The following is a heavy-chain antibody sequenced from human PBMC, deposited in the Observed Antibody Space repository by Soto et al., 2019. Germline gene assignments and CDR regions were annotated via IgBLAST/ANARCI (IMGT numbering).Heavy chain of an antibody. D-gene: IGHD4-17*01. J-gene: IGHJ4*02. CDR3: AILSTVTTTTSDY. V-gene: IGHV3-30*03. CDR1: GFSFTSFG. Sequence: GGSLRLSCAASGFSFTSFGIHWVRQAPGKGLEWVALVSYDGSSKFYSDSVKGRFAISRDNSKKTVDLQMNSLKTEDTAVYYCAILSTVTTTTSDYWGQGTLVTVSS. CDR2: VSYDGSSK.